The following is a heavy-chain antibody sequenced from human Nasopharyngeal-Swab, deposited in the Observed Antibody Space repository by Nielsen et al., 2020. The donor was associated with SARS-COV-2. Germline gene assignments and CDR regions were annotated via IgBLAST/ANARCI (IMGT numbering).Heavy chain of an antibody. CDR2: ITSRGERT. D-gene: IGHD2-21*02. J-gene: IGHJ4*02. CDR1: GFTFSDYA. V-gene: IGHV3-23*01. CDR3: ARFSRCDDDCPSDY. Sequence: GESLKISCTPSGFTFSDYAMNWVRLAPGKGLEWVASITSRGERTYYGDSVKGRFTIFRENYKNTLYLQLNSLRAEDTARYYCARFSRCDDDCPSDYWGQGTLVTVSS.